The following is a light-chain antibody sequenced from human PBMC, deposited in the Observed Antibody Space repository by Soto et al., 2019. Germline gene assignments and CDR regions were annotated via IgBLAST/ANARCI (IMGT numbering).Light chain of an antibody. J-gene: IGKJ1*01. CDR2: KAS. CDR1: QSISTW. CDR3: QQYNSYSGT. V-gene: IGKV1-5*03. Sequence: DIQITQSPSTLSSSVPDRVTITCGASQSISTWLAWYQQEPGKAPKLLIHKASSLQSGVPSRFSGSGSGTDFTLTISSLHPDDFATYYCQQYNSYSGTFGQGTKVDIK.